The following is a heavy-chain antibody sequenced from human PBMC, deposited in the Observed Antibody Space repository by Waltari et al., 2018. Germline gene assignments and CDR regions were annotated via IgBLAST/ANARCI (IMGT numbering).Heavy chain of an antibody. CDR2: INPNSGGT. Sequence: QVQLVQSGAEVKKPGASVKVSCKASGYTFTGYYMHWVRQAPGQGLEWMGWINPNSGGTNYAQKFQGRVTMTRDTSISTAYMELSRLRSDDTAVYYCARARVRSSGWYGFDYWGQGTLVTVSS. V-gene: IGHV1-2*02. J-gene: IGHJ4*02. D-gene: IGHD6-19*01. CDR1: GYTFTGYY. CDR3: ARARVRSSGWYGFDY.